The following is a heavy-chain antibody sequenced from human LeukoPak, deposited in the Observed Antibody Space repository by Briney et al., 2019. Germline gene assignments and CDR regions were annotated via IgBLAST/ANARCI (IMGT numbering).Heavy chain of an antibody. Sequence: PGGSLRLSCAASGFIFSNYNMNWVRQAPGKGLEWVSSISSSSSYIYYADSVKGRFTISRDNAKNSLHLQMNSLRAEDTAVYYCARDSFCGGDCYSGYLQHWGQGTLVTVSS. J-gene: IGHJ1*01. CDR2: ISSSSSYI. D-gene: IGHD2-21*02. CDR3: ARDSFCGGDCYSGYLQH. V-gene: IGHV3-21*01. CDR1: GFIFSNYN.